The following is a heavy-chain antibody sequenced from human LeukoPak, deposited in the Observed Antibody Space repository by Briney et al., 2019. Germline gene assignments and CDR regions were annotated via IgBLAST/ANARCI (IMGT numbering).Heavy chain of an antibody. Sequence: SETLSLTCTVSGGSISSSNYYWGWIRQPPGKGLEWIGSIYYSGSTYYNPSLKSRVTISVDTSKNQFSLKLSSVTAADTAVYYCARATEDFDYWGQGTLVTVSS. V-gene: IGHV4-39*07. D-gene: IGHD1-14*01. J-gene: IGHJ4*02. CDR2: IYYSGST. CDR3: ARATEDFDY. CDR1: GGSISSSNYY.